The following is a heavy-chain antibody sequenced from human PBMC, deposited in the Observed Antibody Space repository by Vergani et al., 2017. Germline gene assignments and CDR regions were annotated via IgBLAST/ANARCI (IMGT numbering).Heavy chain of an antibody. V-gene: IGHV1-18*01. CDR3: ARGGSIAAPSYLYYFYMDV. CDR2: ISGYDGKT. J-gene: IGHJ6*03. Sequence: QAQLVQSGAEMKKPGASVNVSCKTSGYSFNSYGINWVRQAPGQGLEWLGWISGYDGKTKYVEKLQGRITVTIDTSTNSAYMELRGLRSDDTAVYYCARGGSIAAPSYLYYFYMDVWGKGASVTVSS. D-gene: IGHD6-6*01. CDR1: GYSFNSYG.